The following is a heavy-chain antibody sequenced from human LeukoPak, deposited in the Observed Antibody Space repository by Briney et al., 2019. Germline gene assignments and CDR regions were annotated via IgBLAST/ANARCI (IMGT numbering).Heavy chain of an antibody. Sequence: ASVKVSCKASGYTFTSYDINWVRQATGQGLEWMGWMNPNSGNTGYAQKFQGRVTMTRNTSIGTAYMELSSLRSEDTAVYYCASSSRDGYDFWRGYYGYYYYGMDVWGQGTTVTVS. V-gene: IGHV1-8*01. D-gene: IGHD3-3*01. CDR1: GYTFTSYD. CDR3: ASSSRDGYDFWRGYYGYYYYGMDV. J-gene: IGHJ6*02. CDR2: MNPNSGNT.